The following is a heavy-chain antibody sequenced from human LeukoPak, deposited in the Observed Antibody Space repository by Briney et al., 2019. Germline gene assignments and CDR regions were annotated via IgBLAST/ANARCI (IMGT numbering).Heavy chain of an antibody. Sequence: GGYLRLSGAASQFTYRSYDMYWVRQAPGKGLEWVAFIRYDGSNEYYADSVKGRFIISRDNSKNTLYLQMHSLRPEDTAMYYCAKGVYDFWSGHEYYFDNWGQGTLVTVSS. V-gene: IGHV3-30*02. CDR2: IRYDGSNE. D-gene: IGHD3-3*01. CDR3: AKGVYDFWSGHEYYFDN. J-gene: IGHJ4*02. CDR1: QFTYRSYD.